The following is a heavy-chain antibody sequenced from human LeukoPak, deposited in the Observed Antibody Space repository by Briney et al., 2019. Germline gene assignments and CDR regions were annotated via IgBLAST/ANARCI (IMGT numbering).Heavy chain of an antibody. CDR1: GFTFSSYA. J-gene: IGHJ4*02. CDR3: AKDQRDSSSWYLSVFDY. D-gene: IGHD6-13*01. Sequence: GGSLRLSCAASGFTFSSYAMHWVRQAPGKGLEWVAVISYDGSNKYYADSVKGRFTISRDNSKNTLYLQMNSLRAEDTAVYYCAKDQRDSSSWYLSVFDYWGQGTLVTVSS. CDR2: ISYDGSNK. V-gene: IGHV3-30*04.